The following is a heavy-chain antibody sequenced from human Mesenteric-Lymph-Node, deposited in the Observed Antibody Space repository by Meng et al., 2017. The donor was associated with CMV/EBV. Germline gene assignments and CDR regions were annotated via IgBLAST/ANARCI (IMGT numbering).Heavy chain of an antibody. J-gene: IGHJ6*02. CDR2: IYSGGST. Sequence: GGSLRLSCAASGFTVSSNYMSWVRQAPGKGLEWVSVIYSGGSTYYADSVKGRFTISRDNSKNTLYLQMNSLRAEDTAVYYCARNGIAAAGPRDPYYYYYGMDVWGQGTTVTVSS. CDR3: ARNGIAAAGPRDPYYYYYGMDV. V-gene: IGHV3-53*01. D-gene: IGHD6-13*01. CDR1: GFTVSSNY.